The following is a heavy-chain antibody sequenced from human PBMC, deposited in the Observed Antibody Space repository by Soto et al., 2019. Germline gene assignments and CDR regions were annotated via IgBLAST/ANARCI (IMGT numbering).Heavy chain of an antibody. D-gene: IGHD1-26*01. J-gene: IGHJ4*02. V-gene: IGHV4-34*01. Sequence: SETLSLTCAVYGGSFSGYYWTWIRQPPGTGLEWIGEINHSGSTNYNPSLKSRVTISVDTSKNQFSLKLSSVTAADTAVYYCARQRWLQWEGYYFDYWGQGALVTVSS. CDR3: ARQRWLQWEGYYFDY. CDR1: GGSFSGYY. CDR2: INHSGST.